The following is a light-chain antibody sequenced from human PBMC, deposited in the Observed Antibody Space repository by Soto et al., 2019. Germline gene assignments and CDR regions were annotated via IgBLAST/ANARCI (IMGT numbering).Light chain of an antibody. J-gene: IGKJ3*01. Sequence: DIQMTQSPSSLSASVGDRVTITCRASQSISSYLNWYQQKPGKAPKLLIYAASSLQSGVPSRFSGSGSGTDFTLTISSLQPVDFATYDCQQSYSTPFTFGPGTKVDIK. CDR3: QQSYSTPFT. CDR1: QSISSY. CDR2: AAS. V-gene: IGKV1-39*01.